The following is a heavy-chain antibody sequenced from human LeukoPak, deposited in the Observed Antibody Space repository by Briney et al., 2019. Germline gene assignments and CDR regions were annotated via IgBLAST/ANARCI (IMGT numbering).Heavy chain of an antibody. CDR2: ISGSGVTT. V-gene: IGHV3-23*01. Sequence: GGSLRLSCVASGFTFSSYAMSWVRQAPGKGLEWVSAISGSGVTTHYAGSVKGRFSISRDNSKNTLYLQMNSLRAEDTALYYCAKKVVVGATSPYSDFQDWGQGTLVAVSS. D-gene: IGHD1-26*01. CDR3: AKKVVVGATSPYSDFQD. J-gene: IGHJ1*01. CDR1: GFTFSSYA.